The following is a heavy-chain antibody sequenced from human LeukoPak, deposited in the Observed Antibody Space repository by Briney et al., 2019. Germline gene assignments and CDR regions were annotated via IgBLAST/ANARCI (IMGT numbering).Heavy chain of an antibody. V-gene: IGHV3-21*01. CDR1: AFTFSTYS. CDR2: ITSSSSYI. D-gene: IGHD4-17*01. J-gene: IGHJ6*02. Sequence: GGSLRLSCTASAFTFSTYSMNWVRQAPGKGLEWVSSITSSSSYIYYADSVKGRFTISRDNAQNSLYLQMNSLRADDTAAYYCARGTTDYIGMDVWGQGTTVTVSS. CDR3: ARGTTDYIGMDV.